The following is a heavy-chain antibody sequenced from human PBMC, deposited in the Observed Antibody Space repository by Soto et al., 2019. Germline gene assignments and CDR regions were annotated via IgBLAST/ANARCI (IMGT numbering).Heavy chain of an antibody. D-gene: IGHD6-13*01. Sequence: ASVKVSCKASGYTFATYAMHWVRQAPGHRLEWMGWINAGNGNTKYSQKFQGRVTITRDTSASTAYMELSSLRSEDTAVYYCARAPSWYNFDYWGQGTLVTLSS. CDR1: GYTFATYA. J-gene: IGHJ4*02. V-gene: IGHV1-3*01. CDR2: INAGNGNT. CDR3: ARAPSWYNFDY.